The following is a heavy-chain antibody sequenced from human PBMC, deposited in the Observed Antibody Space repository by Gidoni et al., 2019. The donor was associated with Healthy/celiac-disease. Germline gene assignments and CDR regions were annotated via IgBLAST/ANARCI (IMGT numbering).Heavy chain of an antibody. Sequence: QVQLQQWGAGLLKPSEPLSLTCAVYGGSFRGYYWSWLRRPPVKGLEWFGAINHSGSTNYNPSLKSRVTISLDASKNQFSLKLISVTAADTAVYYCARGRVVVAAKGRWFDPWGQGTLVTVSS. CDR1: GGSFRGYY. CDR2: INHSGST. J-gene: IGHJ5*02. D-gene: IGHD2-15*01. CDR3: ARGRVVVAAKGRWFDP. V-gene: IGHV4-34*01.